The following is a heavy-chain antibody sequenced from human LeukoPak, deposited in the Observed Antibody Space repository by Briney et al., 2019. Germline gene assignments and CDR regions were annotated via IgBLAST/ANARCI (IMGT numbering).Heavy chain of an antibody. V-gene: IGHV4-34*01. CDR1: GGSFSGYY. J-gene: IGHJ4*02. CDR2: INHSGST. D-gene: IGHD6-19*01. Sequence: SETLSLTCAVYGGSFSGYYWSWIRQPPGKGLEWIGEINHSGSTNHNPSLKSRVTISVDTSKNQFSLKLSSVTAADTAVYYCARKRPGIAVAGNYFDYWGQGTLVTVSS. CDR3: ARKRPGIAVAGNYFDY.